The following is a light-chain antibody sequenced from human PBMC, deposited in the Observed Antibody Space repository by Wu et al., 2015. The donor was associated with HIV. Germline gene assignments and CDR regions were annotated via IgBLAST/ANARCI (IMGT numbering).Light chain of an antibody. V-gene: IGKV3D-20*02. Sequence: EIVLTQSPGTLSLSPGERATLSCRASQTVRSGYLAWYQQKPGQAPRLLIYGASSRANGIPDRFSGYGSGTDFTLIITRLEPEDFAVYYCQQRSNWPPYTFGQGTRLEIK. CDR2: GAS. CDR1: QTVRSGY. J-gene: IGKJ2*01. CDR3: QQRSNWPPYT.